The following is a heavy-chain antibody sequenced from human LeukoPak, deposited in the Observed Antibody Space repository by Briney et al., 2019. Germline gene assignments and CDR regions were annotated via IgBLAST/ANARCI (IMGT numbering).Heavy chain of an antibody. J-gene: IGHJ4*02. V-gene: IGHV3-23*01. Sequence: GGSLRLSCAASGFAFSTYAMSWVRQAPGKGLEWVSALSGSGASTYYADSVKGRFTISRDNSKNTLYLQMNSLRAEDTAIYYCAKDQSYGFDYWGQGTLVTVSS. CDR3: AKDQSYGFDY. CDR2: LSGSGAST. D-gene: IGHD5-18*01. CDR1: GFAFSTYA.